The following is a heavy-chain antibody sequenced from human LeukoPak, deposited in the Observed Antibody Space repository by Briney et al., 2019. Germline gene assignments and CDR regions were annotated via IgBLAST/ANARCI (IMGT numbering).Heavy chain of an antibody. D-gene: IGHD4-17*01. CDR2: INPSGGST. J-gene: IGHJ6*02. V-gene: IGHV1-46*01. CDR3: ARDTNDYGDHGGYYYGMDV. Sequence: ASVKVSCKASGYTFTSYYMHWVRQAPGQGLEWMGIINPSGGSTSYAQKFQGRVTMTRDTSTSTVYVELSSLRSEDTAVYYCARDTNDYGDHGGYYYGMDVWGQGTTVTVSS. CDR1: GYTFTSYY.